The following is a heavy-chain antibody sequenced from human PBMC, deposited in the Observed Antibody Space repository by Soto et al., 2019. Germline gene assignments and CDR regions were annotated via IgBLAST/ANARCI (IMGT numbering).Heavy chain of an antibody. D-gene: IGHD2-21*01. Sequence: QVQLVQSGAEVKKPGASVKVSCKASGYTFTGYYMHWVRQAPGQGLEWMGWINPNSGGIKYAQKFQGRVTMTRDTSISTAYMELSRLKSDDTAVYYCARDLVITENWYFDLWGRGTLVTVSS. J-gene: IGHJ2*01. CDR3: ARDLVITENWYFDL. CDR2: INPNSGGI. V-gene: IGHV1-2*02. CDR1: GYTFTGYY.